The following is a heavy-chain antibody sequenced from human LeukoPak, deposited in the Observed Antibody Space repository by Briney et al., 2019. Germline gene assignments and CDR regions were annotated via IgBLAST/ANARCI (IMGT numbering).Heavy chain of an antibody. D-gene: IGHD1-20*01. CDR3: ARDPRGDITGTTFDR. CDR1: GGSITSGRYY. V-gene: IGHV4-31*03. J-gene: IGHJ5*02. Sequence: SQTLSLTCTLSGGSITSGRYYWTWIRQHPQRGLEWIGYVSYSGSTNYNSSLKSRLTISADTSKNQFYLRLTSVTAADTAVYYCARDPRGDITGTTFDRWGQGTLVTVSS. CDR2: VSYSGST.